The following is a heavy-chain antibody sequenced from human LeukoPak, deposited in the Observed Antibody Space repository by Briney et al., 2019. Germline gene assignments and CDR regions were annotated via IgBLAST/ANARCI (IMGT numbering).Heavy chain of an antibody. CDR2: IYYRGTT. CDR3: ARLGDGFNTAGGFDY. CDR1: GVSVSSTSYY. J-gene: IGHJ4*02. D-gene: IGHD5-24*01. Sequence: SETLSLTCTVSGVSVSSTSYYWGWIRQPPGKGLEWIANIYYRGTTHYNPSLKSRVTISVDTSKKQFSLKLGSVTAADTAVYYCARLGDGFNTAGGFDYWGQGTLVTVSS. V-gene: IGHV4-39*01.